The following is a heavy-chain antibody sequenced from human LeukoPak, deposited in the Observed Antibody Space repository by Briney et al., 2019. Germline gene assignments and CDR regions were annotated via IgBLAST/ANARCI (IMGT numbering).Heavy chain of an antibody. CDR3: GNVGAHGAYYYYGMDV. V-gene: IGHV1-24*01. D-gene: IGHD1-26*01. CDR1: GYTLTELS. J-gene: IGHJ6*02. Sequence: ASVKVSCKVSGYTLTELSMHWVRQAPGKGLEWMGGFDPEDGETIYAQKFQGRVTMTEDTSTDTAYMELSSLRSEDTAVYYCGNVGAHGAYYYYGMDVWGQGTTVTVSS. CDR2: FDPEDGET.